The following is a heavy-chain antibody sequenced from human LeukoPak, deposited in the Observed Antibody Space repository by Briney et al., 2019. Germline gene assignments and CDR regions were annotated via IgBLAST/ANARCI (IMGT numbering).Heavy chain of an antibody. J-gene: IGHJ4*02. D-gene: IGHD6-13*01. CDR3: AKLSSSRYYFDY. CDR1: GFTFSSYG. CDR2: ISYDGSNK. Sequence: GGSLRLSCAASGFTFSSYGMHWVRQAPGKGLEWVAVISYDGSNKYYADSVKGRFTISRDNSKNTLYLQMNSLRAEDTAVYYCAKLSSSRYYFDYWGQGTLVTVSS. V-gene: IGHV3-30*18.